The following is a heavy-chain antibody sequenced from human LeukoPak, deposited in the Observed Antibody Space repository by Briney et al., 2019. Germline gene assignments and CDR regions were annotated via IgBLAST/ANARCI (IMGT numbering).Heavy chain of an antibody. CDR2: ISGSGGST. CDR3: AKVSLKSYYDSSGLNWFDP. Sequence: PGGSLRLSCAASGFTFSSYAMSWVRQGPGKGLEWVSAISGSGGSTYYADSVKGRFTISRDNSKNTLYLQMNSLRAEDTAVYYCAKVSLKSYYDSSGLNWFDPWGQGTLVTVSS. D-gene: IGHD3-22*01. J-gene: IGHJ5*02. CDR1: GFTFSSYA. V-gene: IGHV3-23*01.